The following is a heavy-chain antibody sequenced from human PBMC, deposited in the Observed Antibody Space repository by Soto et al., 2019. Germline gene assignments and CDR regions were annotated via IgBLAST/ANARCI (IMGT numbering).Heavy chain of an antibody. V-gene: IGHV3-23*01. CDR2: ISGSGGGT. Sequence: GGSLRLSCAASAFTFSRHAMSWVRQAPGKGLDWVSGISGSGGGTYYADSVKGRFTISRDNSKNTLYLQMNSLRAEDTAVYYCAKEGIYGSGRSYGMDVWGQGTTVTVSS. J-gene: IGHJ6*02. CDR3: AKEGIYGSGRSYGMDV. D-gene: IGHD3-10*01. CDR1: AFTFSRHA.